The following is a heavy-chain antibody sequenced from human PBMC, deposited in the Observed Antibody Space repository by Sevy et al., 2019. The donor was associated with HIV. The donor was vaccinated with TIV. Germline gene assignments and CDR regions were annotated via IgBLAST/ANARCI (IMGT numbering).Heavy chain of an antibody. D-gene: IGHD3-22*01. CDR1: GFTFNTYS. V-gene: IGHV3-21*06. CDR3: ARGIIMIVDTDHGAFDI. Sequence: GGSLRLSCAASGFTFNTYSMNWVRQAPGKGLEWVSSISASSSLIYSADSVKGRFTISRDNTKNSLYLQMNSLRAEDTALYYCARGIIMIVDTDHGAFDIWGQGTMVTVSS. CDR2: ISASSSLI. J-gene: IGHJ3*02.